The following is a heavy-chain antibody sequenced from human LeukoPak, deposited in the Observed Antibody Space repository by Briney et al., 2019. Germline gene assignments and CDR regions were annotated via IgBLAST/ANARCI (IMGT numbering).Heavy chain of an antibody. D-gene: IGHD2-8*01. CDR3: ARVRYCTNGVCYYYFDY. CDR1: GYTFTSYD. CDR2: MNPNSGNT. J-gene: IGHJ4*02. Sequence: ASVKVSCKASGYTFTSYDINWVRQATGQGHEWMGWMNPNSGNTGYAQKFQGRVTMTRNTSISTAYMELSSLRSEDTAVYYCARVRYCTNGVCYYYFDYWGQGTLVTVSS. V-gene: IGHV1-8*02.